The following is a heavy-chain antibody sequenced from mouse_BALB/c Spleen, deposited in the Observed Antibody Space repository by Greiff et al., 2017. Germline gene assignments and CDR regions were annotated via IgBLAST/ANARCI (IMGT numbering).Heavy chain of an antibody. V-gene: IGHV14-1*02. D-gene: IGHD1-1*01. J-gene: IGHJ1*01. CDR2: IDPENGNT. CDR3: AYYYGSSYDWYFDV. Sequence: DVQLQESGAELVRPGALVKLSCKASGFNIKDYYMHWVKQRPEQGLEWIGWIDPENGNTIYDPKFQGKASITADTSSNTAYLQLSSLTSEDTAVYYCAYYYGSSYDWYFDVWGAGTTVTVSS. CDR1: GFNIKDYY.